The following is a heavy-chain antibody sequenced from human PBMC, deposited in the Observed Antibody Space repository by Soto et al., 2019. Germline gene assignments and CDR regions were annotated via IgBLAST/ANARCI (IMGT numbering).Heavy chain of an antibody. J-gene: IGHJ6*02. CDR1: GDSGFSFSSYG. D-gene: IGHD3-16*01. CDR3: AKDRMFTSYYYGMDV. Sequence: QVQLVESGGGGVQPGGSLRLSCAASGDSGFSFSSYGIHWVRQAPGKGLEWVSVISYDGSNRHFADSVKGRFAVSRDDAMHTVYLQMNALRPEDTAVYYCAKDRMFTSYYYGMDVWGQGTTVTVSS. V-gene: IGHV3-30*18. CDR2: ISYDGSNR.